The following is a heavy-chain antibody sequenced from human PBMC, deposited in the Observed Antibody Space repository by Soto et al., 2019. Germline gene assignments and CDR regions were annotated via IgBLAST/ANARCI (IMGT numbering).Heavy chain of an antibody. V-gene: IGHV4-30-2*01. D-gene: IGHD3-22*01. Sequence: QLQLQESGSGLVKPSKTLSLTCAVSGGSISSGGYSWPWFRQPPGKGLEWIGYIYHSGSTYYNPSLKIRVTISVDRSKNQFSLKLTSVTAADTAVYYCARWAVVNFDSWGQGTLVTVSS. CDR1: GGSISSGGYS. CDR2: IYHSGST. CDR3: ARWAVVNFDS. J-gene: IGHJ4*02.